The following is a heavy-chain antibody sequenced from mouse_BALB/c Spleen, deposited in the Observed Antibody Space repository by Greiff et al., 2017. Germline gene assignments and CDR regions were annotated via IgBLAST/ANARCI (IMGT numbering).Heavy chain of an antibody. CDR1: GYTFTSYW. D-gene: IGHD1-1*01. V-gene: IGHV1-87*01. Sequence: VQLQQSGAELARPGASVKLSCKASGYTFTSYWMQWVKQRPGQGLEWIGAIYPGDGDTRYTQKFKGKATLTADKSSSTAYMQLSSLASEDSAVYYCARSLTTVVAGNFDVWGAGTTVTVSS. CDR2: IYPGDGDT. J-gene: IGHJ1*01. CDR3: ARSLTTVVAGNFDV.